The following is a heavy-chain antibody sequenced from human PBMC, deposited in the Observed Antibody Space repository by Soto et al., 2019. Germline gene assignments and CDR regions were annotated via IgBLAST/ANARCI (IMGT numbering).Heavy chain of an antibody. J-gene: IGHJ4*02. CDR3: ARGSPGYCISTSCYSPLFDY. Sequence: PGGSLRLSCAASGFTFSSYAMSWVRQAPGKGLEWVSAISGSGGSTYYADSVKGRFTISRDNSKNTLYLQMNSLRAEDTAVYYCARGSPGYCISTSCYSPLFDYWGQGTLVPVSS. CDR2: ISGSGGST. D-gene: IGHD2-2*02. CDR1: GFTFSSYA. V-gene: IGHV3-23*01.